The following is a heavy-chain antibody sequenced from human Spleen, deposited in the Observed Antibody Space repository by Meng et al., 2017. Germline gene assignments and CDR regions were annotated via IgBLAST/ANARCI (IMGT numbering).Heavy chain of an antibody. V-gene: IGHV3-74*01. CDR2: INSEGYKT. D-gene: IGHD3-22*01. CDR1: GFTFSRYW. Sequence: GESLKISCAASGFTFSRYWIHWVRQAPGKGLVWVSHINSEGYKTAYADSVKGRFTISRDNAKNSLYLQMNSLRAEDTAVYYCAREVLDYYDTSGYYYGWGQGTLVTVSS. CDR3: AREVLDYYDTSGYYYG. J-gene: IGHJ4*02.